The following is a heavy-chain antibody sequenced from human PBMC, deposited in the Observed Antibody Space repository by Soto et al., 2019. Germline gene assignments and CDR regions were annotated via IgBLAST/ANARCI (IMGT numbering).Heavy chain of an antibody. CDR1: GYTFISYA. CDR3: ARDCSSTSCDDY. V-gene: IGHV1-3*01. Sequence: ASVKVSCKASGYTFISYAMHWVRQAPGQMLECMVWINAGNGNTKYXXKFQVRVXXTRDSSASIAXMELSXLTSEDTRVYYCARDCSSTSCDDYWAQGTLVTVS. CDR2: INAGNGNT. J-gene: IGHJ4*02. D-gene: IGHD2-2*01.